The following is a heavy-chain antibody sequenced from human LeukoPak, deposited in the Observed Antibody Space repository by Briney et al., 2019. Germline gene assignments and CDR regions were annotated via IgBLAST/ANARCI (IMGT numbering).Heavy chain of an antibody. CDR1: GFTFTTYA. D-gene: IGHD5-24*01. CDR3: ASRWLV. J-gene: IGHJ4*02. CDR2: VSGSGDKT. V-gene: IGHV3-23*01. Sequence: GGSLRLSCAASGFTFTTYAMNWVRQAPGKGLERVSGVSGSGDKTWYADSVKGRFTISRDNSKNTLYLQMNTLRVEDTAVYYCASRWLVWGQGTLVIVS.